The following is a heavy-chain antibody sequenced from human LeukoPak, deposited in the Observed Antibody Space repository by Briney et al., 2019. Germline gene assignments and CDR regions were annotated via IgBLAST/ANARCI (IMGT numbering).Heavy chain of an antibody. Sequence: GGSLRLSCAASGFTVSSNEMSWVRQAPGKGLEWVSSISGGSTYYADSRKGRFTISRDNSKNTLHLQMNSLRAEDTAVYYCARDPGYSYGPEDIWGQGTMVTVSS. CDR2: ISGGST. V-gene: IGHV3-38-3*01. CDR1: GFTVSSNE. CDR3: ARDPGYSYGPEDI. D-gene: IGHD5-18*01. J-gene: IGHJ3*02.